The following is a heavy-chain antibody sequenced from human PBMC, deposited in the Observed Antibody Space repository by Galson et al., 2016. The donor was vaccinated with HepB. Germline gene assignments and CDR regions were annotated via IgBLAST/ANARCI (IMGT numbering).Heavy chain of an antibody. CDR1: DNTFSKDY. CDR3: ASQYSGYDIPQGSHYHYYGMDV. V-gene: IGHV1-46*01. Sequence: SVKVSCKASDNTFSKDYIHWVRQAPGQGLQWLGTIHPSGAYTTYAQRFDGRVTMTRDTATSTAYMELRSLRSDDTAVYYCASQYSGYDIPQGSHYHYYGMDVWGQGTTVTVSS. CDR2: IHPSGAYT. J-gene: IGHJ6*02. D-gene: IGHD5-12*01.